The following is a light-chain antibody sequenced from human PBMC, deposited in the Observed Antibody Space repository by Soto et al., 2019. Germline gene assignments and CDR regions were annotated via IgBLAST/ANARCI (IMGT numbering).Light chain of an antibody. CDR3: HQRQSWPRT. CDR1: ESVNKY. V-gene: IGKV3-11*01. CDR2: DAS. Sequence: EIVLRQSPATLSLSPGERATLSCRASESVNKYLAWYRQKPGQPPRLLIYDASYRATGIPDRFSGSGSGTEFTLTISSLQSEDFAVYYCHQRQSWPRTFGQGTKVDI. J-gene: IGKJ1*01.